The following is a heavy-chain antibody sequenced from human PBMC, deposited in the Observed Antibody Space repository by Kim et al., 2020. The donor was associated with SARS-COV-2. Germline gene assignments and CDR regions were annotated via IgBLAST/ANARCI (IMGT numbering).Heavy chain of an antibody. J-gene: IGHJ3*01. D-gene: IGHD3-10*01. CDR2: ISYTGST. CDR3: ARWGGRGVIPAFDV. Sequence: SETLSLTCTVSGGSINNYSWNWIRQPPGKGLEWFGCISYTGSTNYNPSLKSRVTISVDTSKDQFSLKLSSVTAADTAVYYCARWGGRGVIPAFDVWCQGT. CDR1: GGSINNYS. V-gene: IGHV4-59*13.